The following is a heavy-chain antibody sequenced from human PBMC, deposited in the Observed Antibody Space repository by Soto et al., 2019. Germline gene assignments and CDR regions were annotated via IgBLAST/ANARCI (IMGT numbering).Heavy chain of an antibody. V-gene: IGHV3-23*01. CDR2: ISSSGGST. CDR1: GFTFNNFA. D-gene: IGHD4-17*01. Sequence: EVQLLESGGGLVQPGGSLRLSCAASGFTFNNFAMSWVRRAPGKGLEWVSTISSSGGSTYYADSVKGRFTISRDNSKNTLYLQMNSLRAEDTAVYYCARSTTVVADWFDPWGQGILVTVSA. J-gene: IGHJ5*02. CDR3: ARSTTVVADWFDP.